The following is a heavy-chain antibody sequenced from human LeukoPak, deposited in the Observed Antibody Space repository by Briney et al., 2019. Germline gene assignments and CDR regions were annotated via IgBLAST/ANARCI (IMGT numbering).Heavy chain of an antibody. V-gene: IGHV3-21*06. J-gene: IGHJ3*01. Sequence: GGSLRLSCAASGFTFSTYSMNWVRQAPGKGLEWVSSMGNSIHYADSVKGRFTISRDNAKNLLYLQMNSLRDDDTAVYYCARETLEAFDFWGQGTMVTVSS. CDR1: GFTFSTYS. CDR2: MGNSI. D-gene: IGHD1-1*01. CDR3: ARETLEAFDF.